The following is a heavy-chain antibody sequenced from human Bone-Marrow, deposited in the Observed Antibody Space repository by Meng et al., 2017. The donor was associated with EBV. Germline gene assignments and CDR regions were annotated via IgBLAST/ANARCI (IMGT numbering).Heavy chain of an antibody. CDR2: INHRGCT. V-gene: IGHV4-34*01. D-gene: IGHD6-13*01. CDR3: AGLRKQQLFFRYYFDY. Sequence: QVRLQQWGAGLLKPSQTLPLPCVVYGGSFSAYYWGWIRQPPGKVLEWIGHINHRGCTKYTPYLKRRVPISVDTSKNPFSRKLSSASAEDTAVYDCAGLRKQQLFFRYYFDYWGQGTLVTVSS. CDR1: GGSFSAYY. J-gene: IGHJ4*02.